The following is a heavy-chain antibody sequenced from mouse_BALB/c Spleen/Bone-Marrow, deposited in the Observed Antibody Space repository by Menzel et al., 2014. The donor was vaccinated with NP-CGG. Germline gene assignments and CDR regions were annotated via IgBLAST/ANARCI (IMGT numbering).Heavy chain of an antibody. Sequence: EVKLMESGGGLVQPGGSLELSRAASGFDFSRYWMSWVRQAPGKGLEWIGEINPDSSTINYTPSLKDKFIISRDNAKNTLYLQMSKVRSEDTALYYCARLGYYGGFAYWGQGTLVTVSA. CDR2: INPDSSTI. V-gene: IGHV4-1*02. J-gene: IGHJ3*01. CDR3: ARLGYYGGFAY. D-gene: IGHD2-3*01. CDR1: GFDFSRYW.